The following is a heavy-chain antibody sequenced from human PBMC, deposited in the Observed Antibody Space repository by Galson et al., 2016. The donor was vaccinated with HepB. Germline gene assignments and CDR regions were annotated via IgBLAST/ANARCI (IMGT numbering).Heavy chain of an antibody. Sequence: SLRLSCAASGFTFSNAWMIWVRQAPGKGLEWVGRIKGKDDGGATHYAAPVKGRFTISRDDSKNTLYLQMNSLKTEDTAVYYCTTLVRWRIAAVGTPRPWGQGTSVTVSS. J-gene: IGHJ5*02. V-gene: IGHV3-15*01. CDR1: GFTFSNAW. CDR2: IKGKDDGGAT. D-gene: IGHD6-13*01. CDR3: TTLVRWRIAAVGTPRP.